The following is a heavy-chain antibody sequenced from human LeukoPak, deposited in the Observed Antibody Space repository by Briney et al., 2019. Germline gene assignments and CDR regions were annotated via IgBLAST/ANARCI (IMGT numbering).Heavy chain of an antibody. D-gene: IGHD1-26*01. V-gene: IGHV6-1*01. J-gene: IGHJ4*02. CDR3: ARDPVGGSTIFDS. CDR2: TYFRSKCYY. CDR1: GDSVSSDSAA. Sequence: SQTLSLTCAISGDSVSSDSAAWNWIRRSPSRGLEWLARTYFRSKCYYDYALAVNGRITINPDTSKNQFSLQLNSVTPEDTAVYFCARDPVGGSTIFDSWGQGTLVTVSS.